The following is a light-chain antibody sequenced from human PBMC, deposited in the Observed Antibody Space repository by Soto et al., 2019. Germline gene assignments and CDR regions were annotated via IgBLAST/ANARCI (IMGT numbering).Light chain of an antibody. CDR1: QSVSSN. V-gene: IGKV3-15*01. J-gene: IGKJ2*01. Sequence: ELVMTQSPATLSVSPGERATLSCRASQSVSSNLAWYQQKPGLAPRLLIHGASTRATGVPARFSGSGSGTEFTLTISSLQSEDFAVYYCQQYSYWPPYTFGQGTKLEIK. CDR2: GAS. CDR3: QQYSYWPPYT.